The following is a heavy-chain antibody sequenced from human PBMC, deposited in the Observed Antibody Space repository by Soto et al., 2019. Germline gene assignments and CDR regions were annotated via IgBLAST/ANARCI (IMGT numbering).Heavy chain of an antibody. D-gene: IGHD3-3*01. Sequence: TGGSLRLSCAASGFTLSSYAMSWVRQAPGKGLEWVSVISGSVGTTYYADSVKGRFTISRDNSKSTLYLQMNSLRAEETAAYYCATSLPLSHLDFCSDYLDSWGHGTLVTVSS. CDR2: ISGSVGTT. V-gene: IGHV3-23*01. CDR3: ATSLPLSHLDFCSDYLDS. J-gene: IGHJ5*01. CDR1: GFTLSSYA.